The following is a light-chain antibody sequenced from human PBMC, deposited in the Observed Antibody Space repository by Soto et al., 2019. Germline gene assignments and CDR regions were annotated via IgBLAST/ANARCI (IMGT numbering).Light chain of an antibody. CDR1: QSISNW. V-gene: IGKV1-5*01. CDR3: QQYNRYSWT. Sequence: DIQMTQSPSTLSTSVGDRVTITCRASQSISNWLAWYQQKPGKAPRLLIYDASSLESGVPSRFSGSGSGTEFTLTISSLQPDDFATYYCQQYNRYSWTFGQGTKVETK. CDR2: DAS. J-gene: IGKJ1*01.